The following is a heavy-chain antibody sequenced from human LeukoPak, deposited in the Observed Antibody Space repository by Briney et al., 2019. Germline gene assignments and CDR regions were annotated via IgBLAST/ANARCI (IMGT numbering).Heavy chain of an antibody. Sequence: GGSLRLSCAASGFTFDDYAMHWVRQAPGKGLEWASGISWNSGSIGYADSVKGRFTISRDNAKSSLYLQMNSLRAEDTALYYCAKDMGGSSLSYYFDYWGQGTLVTVSS. CDR3: AKDMGGSSLSYYFDY. J-gene: IGHJ4*02. D-gene: IGHD1-26*01. V-gene: IGHV3-9*01. CDR1: GFTFDDYA. CDR2: ISWNSGSI.